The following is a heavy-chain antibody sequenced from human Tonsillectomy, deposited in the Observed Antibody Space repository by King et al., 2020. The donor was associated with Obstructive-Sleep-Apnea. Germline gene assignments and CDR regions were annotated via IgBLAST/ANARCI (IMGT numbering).Heavy chain of an antibody. D-gene: IGHD1-7*01. CDR2: FDPEDGET. CDR3: AIDDQELSRIPYGMDV. J-gene: IGHJ6*02. CDR1: GHTLSELS. V-gene: IGHV1-24*01. Sequence: VQLVESGAEVKKPGASVKVSCKVSGHTLSELSMHRVRQAPGKGLEWMGGFDPEDGETIYTQKFQGRVTMTEDTSTDTAYMELSNLRSEDTAVYYCAIDDQELSRIPYGMDVWGQGTTVTVSS.